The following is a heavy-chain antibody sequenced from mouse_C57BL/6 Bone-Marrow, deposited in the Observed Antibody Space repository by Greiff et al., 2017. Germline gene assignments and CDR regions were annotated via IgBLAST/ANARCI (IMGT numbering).Heavy chain of an antibody. J-gene: IGHJ4*01. CDR2: SDPSDSYT. CDR1: GYTFTSYW. D-gene: IGHD1-1*01. V-gene: IGHV1-50*01. Sequence: QVQLQQPGAELVKPGASVKLSCKASGYTFTSYWMQWVKQRPGQGLEWIGESDPSDSYTNYNQKFKGKAKLTVDTSSSTAYKQRSSLTSEDSAVYYCAREAFITTVVAPIWYAMDYWGQGTSVTVSS. CDR3: AREAFITTVVAPIWYAMDY.